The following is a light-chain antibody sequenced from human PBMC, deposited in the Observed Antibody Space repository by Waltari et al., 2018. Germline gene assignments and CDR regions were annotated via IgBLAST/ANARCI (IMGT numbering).Light chain of an antibody. J-gene: IGKJ1*01. CDR1: QSIIKY. Sequence: EIVLTQSPGTLSLSPGERATLSCRASQSIIKYLAWYQKKPGQAPRLLIYHTSIRASGIPDRFSGSGSGTDFSLTISRLEPEDFALYHCQHYVRLPATFGQGTKVEVK. CDR2: HTS. CDR3: QHYVRLPAT. V-gene: IGKV3-20*01.